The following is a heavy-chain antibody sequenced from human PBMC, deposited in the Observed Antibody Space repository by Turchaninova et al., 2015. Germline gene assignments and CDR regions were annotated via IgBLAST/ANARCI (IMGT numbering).Heavy chain of an antibody. CDR3: VRDIGGA. CDR2: INGQGSLT. J-gene: IGHJ5*02. Sequence: GGSLRLSCAAAGFDFSTSWMNWVRQGPGKGLVWVSRINGQGSLTAYADSVRGRFTIYRDNAKNTLYLQMNSLSAEDTALYYCVRDIGGAWGQGTLVTVSS. V-gene: IGHV3-74*01. CDR1: GFDFSTSW.